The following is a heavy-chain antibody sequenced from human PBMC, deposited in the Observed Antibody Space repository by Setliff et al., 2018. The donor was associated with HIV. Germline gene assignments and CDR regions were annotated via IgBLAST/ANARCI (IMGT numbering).Heavy chain of an antibody. CDR2: IYYSGNT. Sequence: PSETLSLTCTASGGSIDGYYWSWIRQPPGKGLEWIGYIYYSGNTNYNPSLKSRVTISVDTSKNQFSLKLSSVTAADTAVYYCARGPRYGSGNYYGQIDSWGQGTLVTVSS. V-gene: IGHV4-59*12. CDR3: ARGPRYGSGNYYGQIDS. CDR1: GGSIDGYY. J-gene: IGHJ4*02. D-gene: IGHD3-10*01.